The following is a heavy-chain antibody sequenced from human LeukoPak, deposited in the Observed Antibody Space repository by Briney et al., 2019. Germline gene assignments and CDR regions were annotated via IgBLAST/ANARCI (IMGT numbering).Heavy chain of an antibody. CDR3: ARAGSGSYYSSNPGG. J-gene: IGHJ4*02. CDR1: GGSISSGSYY. D-gene: IGHD3-10*01. V-gene: IGHV4-39*07. Sequence: SETLSLTCTVSGGSISSGSYYWSWIRQPAGKGLEWIGSIYYSGSTYYNPSLKSRVTISVDTSKNQFSLKLSSVTAADTAVYYCARAGSGSYYSSNPGGWGQGTLVTVSS. CDR2: IYYSGST.